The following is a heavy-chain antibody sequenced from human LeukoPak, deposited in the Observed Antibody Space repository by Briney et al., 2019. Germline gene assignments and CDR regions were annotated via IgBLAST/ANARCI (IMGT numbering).Heavy chain of an antibody. CDR3: ARDSFYGSDY. V-gene: IGHV4-61*01. D-gene: IGHD2/OR15-2a*01. J-gene: IGHJ4*02. CDR1: GGSVSSGSYY. CDR2: IYYSGST. Sequence: SETLSLTCTVSGGSVSSGSYYWSWIRQPSGKGLEWIGYIYYSGSTNYNPSLKSRVTISVDTSKNQFSLKLSSVTAADTAVYYCARDSFYGSDYWGQGTLVTVSS.